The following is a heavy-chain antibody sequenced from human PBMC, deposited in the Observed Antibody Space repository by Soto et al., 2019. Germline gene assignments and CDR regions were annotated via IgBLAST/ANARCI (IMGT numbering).Heavy chain of an antibody. V-gene: IGHV4-59*12. Sequence: PSETLSLTCTVSGGSISSFYWSWVRQPPGKGLEWIGYIYYSGSTNYNPSLKSRVTISVDTSKTQFSLKLTSVTAADTAVYYCARGAPGSYYYGSGRPRRYYYYGMDVWGQGTTVTVSS. CDR3: ARGAPGSYYYGSGRPRRYYYYGMDV. CDR2: IYYSGST. D-gene: IGHD3-10*01. J-gene: IGHJ6*02. CDR1: GGSISSFY.